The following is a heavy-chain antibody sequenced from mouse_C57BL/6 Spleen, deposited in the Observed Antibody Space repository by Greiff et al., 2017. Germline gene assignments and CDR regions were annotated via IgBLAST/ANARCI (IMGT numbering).Heavy chain of an antibody. D-gene: IGHD1-1*01. CDR1: GYSFTDYN. Sequence: VVKPGASVKISCKASGYSFTDYNMNWVKQSNGKSLEWIGVINPNYGTTSYNQKFKGKATLTVDQSSSTAYMQLNSLTSEDSAVYYCAGGYYYGSSYGGYFDVWGTGTTVTVSS. CDR2: INPNYGTT. V-gene: IGHV1-39*01. CDR3: AGGYYYGSSYGGYFDV. J-gene: IGHJ1*03.